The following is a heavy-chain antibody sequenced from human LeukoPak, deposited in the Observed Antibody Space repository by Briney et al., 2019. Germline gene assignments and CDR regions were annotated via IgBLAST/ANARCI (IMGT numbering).Heavy chain of an antibody. D-gene: IGHD3-22*01. J-gene: IGHJ4*02. CDR2: ISYDGSNK. CDR1: GFTFSSYG. CDR3: AKARGIITMIETSYYFDY. Sequence: GRSLRLSCAASGFTFSSYGMHWVRQDPGKGLEWVAVISYDGSNKYYADSVKGRFTISRDNSKNTLYLQMNSLRAEDTAVYYCAKARGIITMIETSYYFDYWGQGTLVTVSS. V-gene: IGHV3-30*18.